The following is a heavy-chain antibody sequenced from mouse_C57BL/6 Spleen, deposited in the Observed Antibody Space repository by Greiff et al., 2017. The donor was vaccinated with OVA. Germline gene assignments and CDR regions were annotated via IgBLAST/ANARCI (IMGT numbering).Heavy chain of an antibody. V-gene: IGHV1-85*01. CDR2: IYPRDGST. CDR1: GYTFTSYD. D-gene: IGHD2-1*01. Sequence: VQLVESGPELVKPGASVKLSCKASGYTFTSYDINWVKQRPGQGLEWIGWIYPRDGSTKYNEKFKGKATLTVDTSSSTAYMELHSLTSEDSAVYFCARGVGYGNYDWFAYWGQGTLVTVSA. J-gene: IGHJ3*01. CDR3: ARGVGYGNYDWFAY.